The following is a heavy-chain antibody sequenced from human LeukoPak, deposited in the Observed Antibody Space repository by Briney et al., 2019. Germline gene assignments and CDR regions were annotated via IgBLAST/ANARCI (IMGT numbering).Heavy chain of an antibody. CDR1: GGSISSGTYY. V-gene: IGHV4-61*02. D-gene: IGHD3-10*01. J-gene: IGHJ4*02. Sequence: SQTLSLTCTVSGGSISSGTYYWNWIRQPAGKGLEWIGRIYTSGTTNSDPSLKSRVPISLDTSMNQFSLRLSSVTAADTAVYYCARSTGDYGSGSLAYWGQGTLVTVSS. CDR3: ARSTGDYGSGSLAY. CDR2: IYTSGTT.